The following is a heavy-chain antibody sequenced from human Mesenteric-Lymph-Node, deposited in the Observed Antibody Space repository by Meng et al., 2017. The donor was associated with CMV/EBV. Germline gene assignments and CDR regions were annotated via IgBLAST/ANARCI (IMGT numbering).Heavy chain of an antibody. CDR2: ISSSGSTI. Sequence: GESLKISCAASGFTFSGYGIHWVRQAPGKGLEWVAYISSSGSTIYYADSVKGRFTISRDNAKKSLYLQMNSLRAEDTAVYYCARTDLPYYYVSGSKGITGFDYWGQGTLVTVSS. CDR3: ARTDLPYYYVSGSKGITGFDY. J-gene: IGHJ4*02. CDR1: GFTFSGYG. D-gene: IGHD3-10*01. V-gene: IGHV3-48*04.